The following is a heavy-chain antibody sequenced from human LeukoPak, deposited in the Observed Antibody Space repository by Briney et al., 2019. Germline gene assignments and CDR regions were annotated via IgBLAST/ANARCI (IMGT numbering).Heavy chain of an antibody. V-gene: IGHV1-18*01. J-gene: IGHJ6*02. D-gene: IGHD5-18*01. CDR1: GYTFTSYA. CDR2: ISGYNGNT. CDR3: ARGYSYGSDYYYGMDV. Sequence: ASVKVSCKASGYTFTSYAISWVRQAPGQGLEWMGWISGYNGNTKYAQKVQGRVTMTTDTSTSTAYMELRSLRPDDTAVYYCARGYSYGSDYYYGMDVWGQGTTVTVSS.